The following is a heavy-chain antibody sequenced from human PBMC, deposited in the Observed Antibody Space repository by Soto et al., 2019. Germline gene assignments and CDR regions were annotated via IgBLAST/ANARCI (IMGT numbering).Heavy chain of an antibody. CDR1: GGSFSGYY. J-gene: IGHJ6*02. D-gene: IGHD3-3*01. CDR2: INHSGST. CDR3: ARVAPRDFWSGYYIPYYYYGMDV. Sequence: PSETLSLTCAVYGGSFSGYYWSWIRQPPGKGLEWIGEINHSGSTNYNPSLKSRVTISADTSKNQFSLKLSSVTAADTAVYYCARVAPRDFWSGYYIPYYYYGMDVWGQGTTVTVSS. V-gene: IGHV4-34*01.